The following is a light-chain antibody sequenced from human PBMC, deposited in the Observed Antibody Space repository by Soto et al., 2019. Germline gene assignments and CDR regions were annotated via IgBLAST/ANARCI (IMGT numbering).Light chain of an antibody. CDR3: QESYTTPLT. CDR2: SAS. J-gene: IGKJ4*01. Sequence: PLTQSPSSLSASIGDRVTVTCRASQGISNCLNWYQHKPGNAPKILIHSASTLESGVPSRFSGGGSGTEFNFTISRLQREDSATYYCQESYTTPLTFGGGTRLDIK. CDR1: QGISNC. V-gene: IGKV1-39*01.